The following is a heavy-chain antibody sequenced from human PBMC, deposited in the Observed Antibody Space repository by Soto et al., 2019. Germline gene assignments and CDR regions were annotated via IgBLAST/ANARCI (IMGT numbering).Heavy chain of an antibody. CDR1: GFTFRNYW. J-gene: IGHJ2*01. Sequence: GGSLRLSCAASGFTFRNYWMHWVRQVPGKGLVWVARDGNGISYADSVKGRFTISRDNAENTLYLQMNSLRAGDTAVYYCVSDYGDLDGLWGRGTLVTVSS. D-gene: IGHD4-17*01. CDR3: VSDYGDLDGL. CDR2: DGNGI. V-gene: IGHV3-74*01.